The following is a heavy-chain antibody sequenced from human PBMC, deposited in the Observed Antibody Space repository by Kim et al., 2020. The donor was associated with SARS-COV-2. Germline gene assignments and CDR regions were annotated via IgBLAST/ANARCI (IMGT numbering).Heavy chain of an antibody. CDR2: IDPSDSYT. Sequence: GESLKISCKGSGYSFTSYWISWVRQMPGKGLEWMGRIDPSDSYTNYSPSFQGHVTISADKSISTAYLQWRSLKASDTAMYYRARLENRWLQNRAYYYGMDVWGQGTTGTVSS. CDR3: ARLENRWLQNRAYYYGMDV. CDR1: GYSFTSYW. D-gene: IGHD5-12*01. V-gene: IGHV5-10-1*01. J-gene: IGHJ6*02.